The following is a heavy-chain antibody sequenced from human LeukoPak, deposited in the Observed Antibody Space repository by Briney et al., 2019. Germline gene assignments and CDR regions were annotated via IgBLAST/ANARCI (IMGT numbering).Heavy chain of an antibody. Sequence: GRSLRLSCAASGFTFSSYGMHWVHQAPGKGLEWVAVIWYDGSNKYYADSVKGRFTISRDNSKNTLYLQMNSLRAEDTAVYYCARAGRDCSGGNCYSDYWGQGTLVTVSS. D-gene: IGHD2-15*01. CDR2: IWYDGSNK. CDR1: GFTFSSYG. CDR3: ARAGRDCSGGNCYSDY. J-gene: IGHJ4*02. V-gene: IGHV3-33*01.